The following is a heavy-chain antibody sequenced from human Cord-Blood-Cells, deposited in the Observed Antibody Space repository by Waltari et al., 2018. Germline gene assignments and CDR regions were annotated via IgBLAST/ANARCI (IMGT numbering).Heavy chain of an antibody. V-gene: IGHV4-59*01. CDR2: IYYSGST. CDR1: GGSISSYY. CDR3: ARDKEYQLLQGDNAFDI. Sequence: QVQLQESGPGLVKPSETLSLTCTVSGGSISSYYWSWIRQPPGKGLEWIGYIYYSGSTNYNPSLKRRVTISVETSKNQFSLKLSSVTAADTAVYYCARDKEYQLLQGDNAFDIWGQGTMVTVSS. D-gene: IGHD2-2*01. J-gene: IGHJ3*02.